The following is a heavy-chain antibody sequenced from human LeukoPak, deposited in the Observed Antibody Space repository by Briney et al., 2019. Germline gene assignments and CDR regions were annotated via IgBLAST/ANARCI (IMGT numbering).Heavy chain of an antibody. CDR2: ISGSGGST. V-gene: IGHV3-23*01. Sequence: GGSLRLSCAASGFTFSSYAMSGVRQAPGKGLEWVSAISGSGGSTYYADSVKGRFTISRDNSKNTLYLQMNSLRAEDTAVYYCAKAEYYDILTGYYDFDYWGQGTLVTVSS. J-gene: IGHJ4*02. CDR1: GFTFSSYA. CDR3: AKAEYYDILTGYYDFDY. D-gene: IGHD3-9*01.